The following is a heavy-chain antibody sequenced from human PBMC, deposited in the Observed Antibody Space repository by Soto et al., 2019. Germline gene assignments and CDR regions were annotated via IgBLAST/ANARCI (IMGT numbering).Heavy chain of an antibody. D-gene: IGHD3-3*01. Sequence: ASVKVSCKASGFTFTSPAVQWVRQARGQRLEWIGWIVVGSGNTNYAQKFQKRVTITRDMSTSTAYMELSSLRSEDTAVYYCAADGFLEWFNYYYGMDVWGQGTTVTVSS. CDR1: GFTFTSPA. J-gene: IGHJ6*02. CDR2: IVVGSGNT. V-gene: IGHV1-58*01. CDR3: AADGFLEWFNYYYGMDV.